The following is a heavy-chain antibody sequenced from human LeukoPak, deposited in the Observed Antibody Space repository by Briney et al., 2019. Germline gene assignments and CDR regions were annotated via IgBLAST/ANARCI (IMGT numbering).Heavy chain of an antibody. CDR1: GFTFSSYA. V-gene: IGHV3-23*01. J-gene: IGHJ4*02. D-gene: IGHD3-22*01. CDR2: INGGGDKT. Sequence: PGGSLRLSCAASGFTFSSYAMTWVRQTPGKGLAWVSNINGGGDKTLYADSVKGRFTISRDNSKSTLYLQMNSLRAEDTAVYFCAYYDSSGYYYGRLRYWGQGTPVTVSS. CDR3: AYYDSSGYYYGRLRY.